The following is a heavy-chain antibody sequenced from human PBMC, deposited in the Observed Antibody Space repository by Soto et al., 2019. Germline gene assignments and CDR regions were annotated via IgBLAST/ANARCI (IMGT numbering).Heavy chain of an antibody. CDR3: ARPFYSSSLRTYFDY. Sequence: QVQLVQSGAEVKKPGASVKVSCKASGYTFTGYYMHWVRQAPGQGLEWMGWINPNSGGTNYAQKFQGRVTMNRETSISTAYMELSRLRSDDTAVYYCARPFYSSSLRTYFDYWGQGTLVTVSS. V-gene: IGHV1-2*02. CDR2: INPNSGGT. J-gene: IGHJ4*02. CDR1: GYTFTGYY. D-gene: IGHD6-13*01.